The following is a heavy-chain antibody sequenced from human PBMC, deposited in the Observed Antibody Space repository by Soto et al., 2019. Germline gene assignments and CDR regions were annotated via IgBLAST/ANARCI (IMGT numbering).Heavy chain of an antibody. V-gene: IGHV1-69*04. CDR2: IIPILGIA. D-gene: IGHD6-13*01. J-gene: IGHJ5*02. Sequence: SVKVSCKASGGTFSSYTISWVRQAPGQGLEWMGRIIPILGIANYAQKFQGRVTITADKSTSTAYMELSSLRSEDTAVYYCAREIAAAGAFNNWFDPWGQGTLVTVSS. CDR3: AREIAAAGAFNNWFDP. CDR1: GGTFSSYT.